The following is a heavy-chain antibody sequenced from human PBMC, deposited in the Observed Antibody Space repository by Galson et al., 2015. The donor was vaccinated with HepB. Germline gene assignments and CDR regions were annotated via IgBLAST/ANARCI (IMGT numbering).Heavy chain of an antibody. CDR2: INPSGGST. V-gene: IGHV1-46*03. Sequence: SVKVSCKASGYTFTSYYMHWVRQAPGQGLEWMGIINPSGGSTSYAQKFQGRVTMTRDTSTSTVYMELSSLRSEDTAVYYCAREVSPFGWNYPSPGMDVWGQGTTVTVSS. CDR3: AREVSPFGWNYPSPGMDV. D-gene: IGHD1-7*01. J-gene: IGHJ6*02. CDR1: GYTFTSYY.